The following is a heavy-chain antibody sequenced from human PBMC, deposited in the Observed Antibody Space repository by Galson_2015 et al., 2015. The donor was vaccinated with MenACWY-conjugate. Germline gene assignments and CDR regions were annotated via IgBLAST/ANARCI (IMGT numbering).Heavy chain of an antibody. CDR2: ISSTGSYI. D-gene: IGHD6-6*01. CDR3: AKGTTASRPNWFDP. V-gene: IGHV3-21*01. J-gene: IGHJ5*02. Sequence: SLRLSCAASGFTFSNYNMNWVRQTPGKGLEWVSCISSTGSYIYYADSLKGRFTNSRDNAKNSLYLQMNSLTSENTAVYYCAKGTTASRPNWFDPWGQGTLVTVSS. CDR1: GFTFSNYN.